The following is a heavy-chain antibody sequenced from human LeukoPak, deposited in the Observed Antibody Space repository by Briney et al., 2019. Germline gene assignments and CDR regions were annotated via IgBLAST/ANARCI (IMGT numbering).Heavy chain of an antibody. CDR1: GGSISSYY. CDR3: AGGAVASFDY. Sequence: SETLSLTCTVSGGSISSYYWSWIRQPPGKGLEWIGYIYYSGSTNYNPSLKSRVTISVDTSKNQFSLKLSSVTAADTVVYYCAGGAVASFDYWGQGTLVTVSS. CDR2: IYYSGST. J-gene: IGHJ4*02. V-gene: IGHV4-59*01. D-gene: IGHD1-26*01.